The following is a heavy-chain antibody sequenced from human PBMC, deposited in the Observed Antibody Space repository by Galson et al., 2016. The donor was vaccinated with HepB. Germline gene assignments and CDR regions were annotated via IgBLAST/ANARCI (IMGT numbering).Heavy chain of an antibody. J-gene: IGHJ4*02. CDR2: INRSGST. CDR3: AITRAFDY. Sequence: EINRSGSTNYNPSLKSRVTISVDTSKNQFSLKLSSVTAADTAVYYCAITRAFDYWGQGTLVTVSS. V-gene: IGHV4-34*01. D-gene: IGHD3-10*01.